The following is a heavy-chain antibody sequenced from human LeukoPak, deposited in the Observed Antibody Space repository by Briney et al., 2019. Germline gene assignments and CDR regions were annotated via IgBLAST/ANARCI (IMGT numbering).Heavy chain of an antibody. J-gene: IGHJ6*03. CDR3: ARDRGPTYYYHMDV. CDR1: GFTFTNYG. CDR2: ISGSGRST. D-gene: IGHD3-10*01. V-gene: IGHV3-23*01. Sequence: GGSLRLSCAASGFTFTNYGMIWVRQAPGKVLEWVSAISGSGRSTYYADSVKGRFTISRDNSKNTLYLQMNSLRAEDTAVYYCARDRGPTYYYHMDVWGKGTTVTVSS.